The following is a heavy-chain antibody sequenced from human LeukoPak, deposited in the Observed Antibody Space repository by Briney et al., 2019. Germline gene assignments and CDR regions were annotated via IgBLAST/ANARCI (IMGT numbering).Heavy chain of an antibody. CDR1: GFTFSSYE. D-gene: IGHD3-10*01. Sequence: GGSLRLSCAASGFTFSSYEMNWVRQAPGKGLEWVSYISSSGSTIYYADSVKGRFTISRDNAKNSLYLQMNSLRAEDTAVYYCAKDLHYGSADYWGLGTLVTVSS. V-gene: IGHV3-48*03. J-gene: IGHJ4*02. CDR2: ISSSGSTI. CDR3: AKDLHYGSADY.